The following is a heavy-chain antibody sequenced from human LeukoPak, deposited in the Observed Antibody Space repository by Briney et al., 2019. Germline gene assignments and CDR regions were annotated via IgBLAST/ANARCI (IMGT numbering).Heavy chain of an antibody. Sequence: GASVKVSCKASGYTFTGYYMHWVRQAPGQGLEWMGWINPNSGGTNYAQKFQGRVTMTRDTSISTAYMELSRLRSDDTAVYYCARASTVTKSYFDCWGQGTLVTVSS. V-gene: IGHV1-2*02. J-gene: IGHJ4*02. CDR3: ARASTVTKSYFDC. CDR1: GYTFTGYY. CDR2: INPNSGGT. D-gene: IGHD4-17*01.